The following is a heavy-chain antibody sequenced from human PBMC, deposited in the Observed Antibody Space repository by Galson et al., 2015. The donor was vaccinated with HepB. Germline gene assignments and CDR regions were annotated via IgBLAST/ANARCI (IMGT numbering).Heavy chain of an antibody. CDR1: GSTFSNST. J-gene: IGHJ3*02. V-gene: IGHV3-23*01. CDR3: AKGLVFSIFRDPGALGPGDALDI. D-gene: IGHD3-3*01. Sequence: SLRLSCAASGSTFSNSTMTWVRQAPGKGLQWVSAISGAGTSLLYTDSVEGRFTISRDNSRHTLYLQMNSLTADDTALYYCAKGLVFSIFRDPGALGPGDALDIGGQGTMVTVSS. CDR2: ISGAGTSL.